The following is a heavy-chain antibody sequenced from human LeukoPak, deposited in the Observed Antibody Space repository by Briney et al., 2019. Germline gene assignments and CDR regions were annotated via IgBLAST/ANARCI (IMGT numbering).Heavy chain of an antibody. J-gene: IGHJ4*02. CDR2: FFPGGSAT. CDR1: GYSFTSYW. CDR3: AKLYGDYDTDY. D-gene: IGHD4-17*01. V-gene: IGHV5-51*01. Sequence: GESLKIPCKGSGYSFTSYWIGWVRQMPGKGRELFGIFFPGGSATRYSPSFQGQVTISADKSISTAYLQWSSLKASDTAMYYCAKLYGDYDTDYWGQGTLVTVSS.